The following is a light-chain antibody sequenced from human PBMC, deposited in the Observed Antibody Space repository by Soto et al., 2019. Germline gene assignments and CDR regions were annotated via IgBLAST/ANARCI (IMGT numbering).Light chain of an antibody. CDR3: SSYTSSSTLYV. CDR2: DVS. J-gene: IGLJ1*01. V-gene: IGLV2-14*01. CDR1: SSDFGGYNY. Sequence: QSALTQPASVSGSPGQSITISCTGTSSDFGGYNYVSWYQQHPGKAPKLMIYDVSNRPSGVSNRFSGSKSGNTASLTISGLQAEDEADYYCSSYTSSSTLYVFGTGNKVTVL.